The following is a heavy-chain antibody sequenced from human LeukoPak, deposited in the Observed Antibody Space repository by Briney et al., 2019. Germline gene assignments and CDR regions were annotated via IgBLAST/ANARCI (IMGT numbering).Heavy chain of an antibody. CDR2: IIPIFGTA. J-gene: IGHJ6*03. CDR1: GGTFSSYA. Sequence: GASVKVSSKASGGTFSSYAISWVRQAPGQGLEWMGGIIPIFGTANYAQKFQGRVTITADESTSTAYMELSSLRSEDTAVYYCASSPYYYDSSGPYYYYMDVWGKGTTVTVSS. V-gene: IGHV1-69*13. D-gene: IGHD3-22*01. CDR3: ASSPYYYDSSGPYYYYMDV.